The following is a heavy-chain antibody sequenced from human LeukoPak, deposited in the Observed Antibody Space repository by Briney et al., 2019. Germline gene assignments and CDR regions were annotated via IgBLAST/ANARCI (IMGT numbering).Heavy chain of an antibody. V-gene: IGHV4-4*02. CDR1: GGSISSSNW. Sequence: SGTLSLTCAVSGGSISSSNWWSWVRQPPGKGLEWIGEIYHNGSTNYNPSLKSRVTISVDKSKNQFSLKLSSVTAADTAVYYCARDKTTVVPYGMDVWGRGTTVTVSS. CDR2: IYHNGST. CDR3: ARDKTTVVPYGMDV. D-gene: IGHD4-23*01. J-gene: IGHJ6*02.